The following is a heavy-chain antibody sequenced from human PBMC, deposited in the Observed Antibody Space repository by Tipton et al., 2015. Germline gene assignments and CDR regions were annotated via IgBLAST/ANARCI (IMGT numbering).Heavy chain of an antibody. V-gene: IGHV4-59*01. CDR3: ARTTVTNYYYYGMDV. CDR2: IYDSGST. D-gene: IGHD4-17*01. CDR1: GGSISSYY. J-gene: IGHJ6*02. Sequence: TLSLTCTVSGGSISSYYWSWIRQPPGKGLEWIGHIYDSGSTNYNPSLKSRVTISVDTSKNQFSLNLSSVTAADTAVYYCARTTVTNYYYYGMDVWGQGTTVTVSS.